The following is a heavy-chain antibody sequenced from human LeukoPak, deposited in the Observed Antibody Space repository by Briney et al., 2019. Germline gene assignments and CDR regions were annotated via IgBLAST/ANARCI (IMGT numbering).Heavy chain of an antibody. V-gene: IGHV1-69*13. CDR2: IIPIFGTA. Sequence: WASVKVSCKASGGTFSSYAISWVRQAPGQGLEWMGGIIPIFGTANYAQKFQGRVTITADESTSTAYMELSSLRSEDTAVYYCARVAYCSSTSCWDYWGQGTLVTVSS. J-gene: IGHJ4*02. CDR1: GGTFSSYA. D-gene: IGHD2-2*01. CDR3: ARVAYCSSTSCWDY.